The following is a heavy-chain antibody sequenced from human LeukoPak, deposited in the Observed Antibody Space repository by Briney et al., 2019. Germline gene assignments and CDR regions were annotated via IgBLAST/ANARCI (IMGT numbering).Heavy chain of an antibody. CDR2: IYYSGST. V-gene: IGHV4-30-4*01. J-gene: IGHJ4*02. Sequence: SQTLSLTCTVSGGSISSGDYYWSWIRQTPGKGLEWIGYIYYSGSTYYNPSLKSRVTISVDTSKNQFSLKLSSVTAADTAVYYCAREPFIAVAGYFDYWGQGTLVTVSS. CDR1: GGSISSGDYY. D-gene: IGHD6-19*01. CDR3: AREPFIAVAGYFDY.